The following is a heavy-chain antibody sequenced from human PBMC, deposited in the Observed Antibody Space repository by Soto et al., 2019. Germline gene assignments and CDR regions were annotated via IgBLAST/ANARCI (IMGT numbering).Heavy chain of an antibody. CDR2: ISGSGGST. J-gene: IGHJ4*02. Sequence: GGSLRLSCAASGFTFSSYAMSWVRQAPGKGLEWVSAISGSGGSTYYADSVKGRFTISRDNSKNTLYLQMNSLRAEDTAVYYCAKGASVVVVADPGEPGGYYFDYWGQGTLVTVSS. CDR1: GFTFSSYA. D-gene: IGHD2-15*01. CDR3: AKGASVVVVADPGEPGGYYFDY. V-gene: IGHV3-23*01.